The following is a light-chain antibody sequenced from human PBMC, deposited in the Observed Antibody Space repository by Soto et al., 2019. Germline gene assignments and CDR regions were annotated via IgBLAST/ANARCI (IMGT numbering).Light chain of an antibody. CDR2: GAS. V-gene: IGKV3-15*01. CDR3: QQYNGWPYT. Sequence: EIVMTQSPATLSVSPGERATLSCRASQSVSRNLAWYQQKPGQAPRLLIYGASTRATATPARFSGSGSGTEFTLTISSLQSEDFAVYYCQQYNGWPYTFGQGTKLEIK. J-gene: IGKJ2*01. CDR1: QSVSRN.